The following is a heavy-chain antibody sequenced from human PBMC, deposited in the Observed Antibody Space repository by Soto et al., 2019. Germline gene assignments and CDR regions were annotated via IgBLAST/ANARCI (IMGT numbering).Heavy chain of an antibody. Sequence: EVQLLESGGGLVQPGGSLRLSCAASGFTFSSYAMSWVRQAPGKGLEWVSAISGSGGSTYYADSVKGRFTISRDNSKNTLYLQMNSLRAEDTAVYYCAKDLLGQPYYYDSSGYQINAFDIWGQGTMVTVSS. J-gene: IGHJ3*02. CDR3: AKDLLGQPYYYDSSGYQINAFDI. V-gene: IGHV3-23*01. CDR2: ISGSGGST. D-gene: IGHD3-22*01. CDR1: GFTFSSYA.